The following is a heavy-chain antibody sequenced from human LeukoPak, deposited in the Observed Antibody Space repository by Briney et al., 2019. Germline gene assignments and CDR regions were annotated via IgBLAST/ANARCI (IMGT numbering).Heavy chain of an antibody. D-gene: IGHD2-15*01. Sequence: GGSLRLSCAASGFTFSSYSMNWVRQAPGKGLEWVSSISSSSSYIYYADSLRGRFTISRDNAKNSLYLQMNSLRAEDTAVYYCARDREGYCSGGRCTNFDYWGQGTLVTVSS. J-gene: IGHJ4*02. V-gene: IGHV3-21*01. CDR3: ARDREGYCSGGRCTNFDY. CDR1: GFTFSSYS. CDR2: ISSSSSYI.